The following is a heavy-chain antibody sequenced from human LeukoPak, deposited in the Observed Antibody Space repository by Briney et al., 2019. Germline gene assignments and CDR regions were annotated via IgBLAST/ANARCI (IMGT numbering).Heavy chain of an antibody. Sequence: SETLSLTCTVSGGSISSGDYYWSWIRQPPGKGLEWIGYIYYSGTTYYNPSLKSRLTISVDTSKNQFSLKLSSVTAADTAVYYCARDRGGGLYFDYWGQGTLVTVSS. D-gene: IGHD3-10*01. CDR2: IYYSGTT. CDR3: ARDRGGGLYFDY. CDR1: GGSISSGDYY. V-gene: IGHV4-30-4*01. J-gene: IGHJ4*02.